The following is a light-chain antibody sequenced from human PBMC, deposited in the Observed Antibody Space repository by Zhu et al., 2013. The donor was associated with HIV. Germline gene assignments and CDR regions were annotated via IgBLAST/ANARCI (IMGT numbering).Light chain of an antibody. CDR1: DSNIGTGSY. J-gene: IGLJ1*01. CDR3: QSYDTRMNGFYI. CDR2: ANN. Sequence: QSVLTQPPSVSGAPGQRVTISCTGNDSNIGTGSYVHWYQHLPGTAPKLLIYANNHRPSGVPDRFSGSRTFTSASLDITGLQPEDEADYYCQSYDTRMNGFYIFGTGTKVTV. V-gene: IGLV1-40*01.